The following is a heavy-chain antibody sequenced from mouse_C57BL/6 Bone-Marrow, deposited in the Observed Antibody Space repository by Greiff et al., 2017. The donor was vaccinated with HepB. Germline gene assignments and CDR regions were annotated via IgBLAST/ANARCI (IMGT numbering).Heavy chain of an antibody. J-gene: IGHJ3*01. V-gene: IGHV14-3*01. CDR1: GFNINNTY. CDR3: AWFAY. Sequence: EVQLQQSVAELVRPGASVKLSCTASGFNINNTYMHGVKQRPAQGLEWIGRIDPANGNTKYAPKFQGKATITADTSSNTTYLTLSSLTSEDTAIYYCAWFAYWAQGTLVTVSA. CDR2: IDPANGNT.